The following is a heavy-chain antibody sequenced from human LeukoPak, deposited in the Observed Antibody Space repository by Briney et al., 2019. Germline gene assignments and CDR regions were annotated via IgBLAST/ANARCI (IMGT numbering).Heavy chain of an antibody. CDR3: ARGERHIVVVPAAIGRYFQH. CDR1: GGTFSSYA. D-gene: IGHD2-2*01. CDR2: IIPIFGTA. Sequence: SVKVSCKASGGTFSSYAISWVRQAPGQGLEWMGGIIPIFGTANYAQKFQGRVTITADESTSTAYMELSSLRSEDTAVYYCARGERHIVVVPAAIGRYFQHWGQGTLVTVSS. V-gene: IGHV1-69*13. J-gene: IGHJ1*01.